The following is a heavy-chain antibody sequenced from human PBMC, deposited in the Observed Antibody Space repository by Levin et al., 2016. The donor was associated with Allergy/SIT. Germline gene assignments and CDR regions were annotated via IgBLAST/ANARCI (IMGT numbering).Heavy chain of an antibody. CDR3: AKSGGQIAASSSGGYFDY. D-gene: IGHD6-25*01. CDR2: ISGSGGST. J-gene: IGHJ4*02. V-gene: IGHV3-23*01. Sequence: WIRQPPGKGLEWVSAISGSGGSTYYADSVKGRFTISRDNSKNTLYLQMNSLRAEDTAVYYCAKSGGQIAASSSGGYFDYWGQGTLVTVSS.